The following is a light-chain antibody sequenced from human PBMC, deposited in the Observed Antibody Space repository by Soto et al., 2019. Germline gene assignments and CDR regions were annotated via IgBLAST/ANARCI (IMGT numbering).Light chain of an antibody. CDR1: QGIGSW. CDR3: QQANSFPLS. V-gene: IGKV1-12*01. CDR2: SAS. J-gene: IGKJ1*01. Sequence: DSQMTQSPSSVSASVGDIVTITCRAIQGIGSWVAWYQQKPGKATKLLIYSASGLQSGVPSKFSGSGSVTDFSLTISSLQPEDFANYYCQQANSFPLSVGQGTKVEIK.